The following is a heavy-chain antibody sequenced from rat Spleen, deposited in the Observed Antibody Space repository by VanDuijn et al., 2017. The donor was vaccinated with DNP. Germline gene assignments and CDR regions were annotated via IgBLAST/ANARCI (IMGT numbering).Heavy chain of an antibody. D-gene: IGHD1-7*01. Sequence: EVQLQESGPGLVKPSQSLSLTCSVTGYSISGSYRWNWIRKFPGNKLEWMGYINSAGSTNYNPSLKGRISITSDTSKNQFFLQVNSVTTEDTATYYCARGDRLRSFDYWGQGVMVTVSS. J-gene: IGHJ2*01. V-gene: IGHV3-3*01. CDR2: INSAGST. CDR3: ARGDRLRSFDY. CDR1: GYSISGSYR.